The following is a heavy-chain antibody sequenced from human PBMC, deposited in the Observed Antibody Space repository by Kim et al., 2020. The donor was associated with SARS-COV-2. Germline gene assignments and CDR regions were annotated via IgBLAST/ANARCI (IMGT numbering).Heavy chain of an antibody. V-gene: IGHV3-33*01. J-gene: IGHJ4*02. D-gene: IGHD6-19*01. Sequence: GGSLRLSCAASGFTFSSYGMHWVRQAPGKGLEWVAVIWYDGSNKYYADSVKGRFTISRDNSKNTLYLQMNSLRAEDTAVYYCARVWGAVAPFDYWGQGTLVTVSS. CDR1: GFTFSSYG. CDR3: ARVWGAVAPFDY. CDR2: IWYDGSNK.